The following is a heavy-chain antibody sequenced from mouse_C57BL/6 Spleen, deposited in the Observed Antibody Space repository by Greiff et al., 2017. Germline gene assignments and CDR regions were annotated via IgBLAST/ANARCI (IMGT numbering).Heavy chain of an antibody. CDR2: INPNNGGT. CDR3: ARGSYYGSSYENYFDY. V-gene: IGHV1-18*01. Sequence: EVKLMESGPELVKPGASVKIPCKASGYTFTDYNMDWVKQSHGKSLEWIGDINPNNGGTIYNQKFKGKATLTVDKSSSTPYMELRSLTSEDTAVYYCARGSYYGSSYENYFDYWGQGTTLTVSS. CDR1: GYTFTDYN. D-gene: IGHD1-1*01. J-gene: IGHJ2*01.